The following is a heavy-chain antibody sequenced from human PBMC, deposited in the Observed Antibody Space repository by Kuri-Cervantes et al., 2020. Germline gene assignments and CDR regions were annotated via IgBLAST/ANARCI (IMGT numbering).Heavy chain of an antibody. J-gene: IGHJ2*01. CDR2: IYHSGST. Sequence: SETLSLTCTVSGGSISSGYYWGWIRQPPGKGLEWIGSIYHSGSTYYNPSLKSRVTISVDTSKNQFSLKLSSVTAADTAVYYCASEGRYYDSSGYLWGRGTLVTVSS. CDR1: GGSISSGYY. V-gene: IGHV4-38-2*02. CDR3: ASEGRYYDSSGYL. D-gene: IGHD3-22*01.